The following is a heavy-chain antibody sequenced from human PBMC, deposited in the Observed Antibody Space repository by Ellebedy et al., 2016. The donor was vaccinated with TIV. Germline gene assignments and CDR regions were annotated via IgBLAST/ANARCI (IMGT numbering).Heavy chain of an antibody. D-gene: IGHD2-15*01. CDR2: TYYRSKWYN. Sequence: MPSETLSLTCAISGDSVSSNSAAWNWIRQSPSRGLEWLGRTYYRSKWYNDYAVSVKSRITINPDTSKNQFSLQLNSVTPEDTAVYYCARVRAKTDWGYCSGGSCYSGGEDWFDPWGQGTLVTVSS. V-gene: IGHV6-1*01. J-gene: IGHJ5*02. CDR3: ARVRAKTDWGYCSGGSCYSGGEDWFDP. CDR1: GDSVSSNSAA.